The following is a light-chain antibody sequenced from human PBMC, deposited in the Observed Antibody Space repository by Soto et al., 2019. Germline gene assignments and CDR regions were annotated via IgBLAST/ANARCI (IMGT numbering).Light chain of an antibody. V-gene: IGKV1-5*03. J-gene: IGKJ1*01. CDR1: QTISSW. CDR3: QQYGSSPRT. Sequence: DIQMTQSPSTLSGSVGDRVTITCRASQTISSWLAWYQQKPGKAPKLLISKASSVESGVPSRFSGSGSGTDFTLTISRLEPADFAVYYCQQYGSSPRTFGQGTKVDIK. CDR2: KAS.